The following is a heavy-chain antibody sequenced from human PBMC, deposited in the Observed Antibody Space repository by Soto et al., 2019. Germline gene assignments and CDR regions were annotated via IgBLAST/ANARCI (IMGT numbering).Heavy chain of an antibody. CDR3: AREGTDSSGYYDWFDP. V-gene: IGHV1-69*05. CDR1: GGTFSSYA. Sequence: QVQLVQSGAEVKKPGSSVKVSCKASGGTFSSYAISWVRQAPGQGLEWMGGIIPIFGTANYAQKFQGRVTIAXAEXTXKAYMELSSLRSEDTAVYYCAREGTDSSGYYDWFDPWGQGTLVTVSS. D-gene: IGHD3-22*01. CDR2: IIPIFGTA. J-gene: IGHJ5*02.